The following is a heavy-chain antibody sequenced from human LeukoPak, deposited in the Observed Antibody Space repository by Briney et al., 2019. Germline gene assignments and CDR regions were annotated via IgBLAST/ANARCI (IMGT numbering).Heavy chain of an antibody. Sequence: SETLSLTCIVSGGSISTNTYYWGWIRLPPGKGLEWIGEIHHRGTTYYNPSLRSRVTISVDTSKNQFSLRLTSVTAADTAVYYCARVNYNGYQHFGYWGQGNLVTVS. CDR3: ARVNYNGYQHFGY. J-gene: IGHJ4*02. CDR1: GGSISTNTYY. CDR2: IHHRGTT. D-gene: IGHD3-10*01. V-gene: IGHV4-39*07.